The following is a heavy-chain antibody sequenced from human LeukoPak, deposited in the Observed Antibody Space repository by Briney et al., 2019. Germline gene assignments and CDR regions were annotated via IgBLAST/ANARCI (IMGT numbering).Heavy chain of an antibody. CDR1: GGTFSSYA. Sequence: ASVKVSCKASGGTFSSYAISWVRQAPGQGLEWMGRINPNNGGTNYAQKFQGRVTMTGDTSISTAYMELSSLRSDDTAVYYCTRESGSYHGNDYWGQGTLVTVSS. D-gene: IGHD1-26*01. J-gene: IGHJ4*02. CDR2: INPNNGGT. CDR3: TRESGSYHGNDY. V-gene: IGHV1-2*06.